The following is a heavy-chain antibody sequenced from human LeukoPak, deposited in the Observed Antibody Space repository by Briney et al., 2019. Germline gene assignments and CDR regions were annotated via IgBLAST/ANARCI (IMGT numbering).Heavy chain of an antibody. Sequence: GGSLRLSCAASVFTFDDYAMHWVRQAPGKGLEWVSGISWNSGSIGYADSVKGRFTISRDNAKNSLYLQMNSLRAEDTALYYCAKGLWSGYYGDWGQGTLVTVSS. J-gene: IGHJ4*02. CDR2: ISWNSGSI. CDR3: AKGLWSGYYGD. CDR1: VFTFDDYA. V-gene: IGHV3-9*01. D-gene: IGHD3-3*01.